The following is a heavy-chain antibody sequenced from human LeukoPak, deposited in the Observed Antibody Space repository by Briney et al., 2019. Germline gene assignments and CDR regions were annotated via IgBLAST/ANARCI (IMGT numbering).Heavy chain of an antibody. CDR3: ASPDLVGGDAFDI. CDR1: GGSISSGSYY. D-gene: IGHD2-8*02. CDR2: IYTSGST. J-gene: IGHJ3*02. V-gene: IGHV4-61*02. Sequence: SQTLSLTCTVSGGSISSGSYYWSWIRQPAGKGLEWIGRIYTSGSTNYNPPLKSRVTISVDTSKNQFSLKLSSVTAADTAVYYCASPDLVGGDAFDIWGQGTMVTVSS.